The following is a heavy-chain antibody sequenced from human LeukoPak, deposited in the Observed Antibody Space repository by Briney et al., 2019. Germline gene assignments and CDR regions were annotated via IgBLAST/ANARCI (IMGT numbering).Heavy chain of an antibody. CDR1: GGSISSSSYY. CDR2: IDYSGST. V-gene: IGHV4-39*07. J-gene: IGHJ3*02. CDR3: ARPAPTYYDILTGHHGVFDI. D-gene: IGHD3-9*01. Sequence: SETLSLTCTVSGGSISSSSYYWGWLRQPPGKGLEWIGSIDYSGSTYYNPSLKSRVTISVDTSKNQFSLKLSSVTAADTAVYYCARPAPTYYDILTGHHGVFDIWGQGTMVTVSS.